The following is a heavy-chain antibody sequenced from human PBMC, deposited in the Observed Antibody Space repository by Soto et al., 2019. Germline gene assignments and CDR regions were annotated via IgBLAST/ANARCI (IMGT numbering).Heavy chain of an antibody. V-gene: IGHV4-59*01. D-gene: IGHD3-10*01. CDR2: THYTADT. CDR3: ARSKNREFGLDY. Sequence: PPETLSLTWTVSGVAIRSYFWSLIRQPPGKGLEWLGSTHYTADTTYNPSLESRATISADPSKKQFSLRLGPVTAADTALCYCARSKNREFGLDYWGQGALVTVSS. J-gene: IGHJ4*02. CDR1: GVAIRSYF.